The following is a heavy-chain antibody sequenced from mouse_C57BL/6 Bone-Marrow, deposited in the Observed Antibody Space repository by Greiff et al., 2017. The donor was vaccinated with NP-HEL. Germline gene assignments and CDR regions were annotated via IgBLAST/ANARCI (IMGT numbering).Heavy chain of an antibody. Sequence: QVQLQQSGPELVKPGASVKISCKASGYAFSSSWMNWVKQRPGKGLEWIGRIYPGDGDTNYNGKFKGKATLTADKSSSTAYMQLSSLTSEDSAVYFCARSYYGSSKAYWGQGTLVTVSA. CDR1: GYAFSSSW. V-gene: IGHV1-82*01. J-gene: IGHJ3*01. CDR3: ARSYYGSSKAY. D-gene: IGHD1-1*01. CDR2: IYPGDGDT.